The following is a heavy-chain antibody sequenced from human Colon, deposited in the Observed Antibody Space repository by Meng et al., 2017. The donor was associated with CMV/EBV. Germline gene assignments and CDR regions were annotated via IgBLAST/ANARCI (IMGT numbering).Heavy chain of an antibody. Sequence: GESLKISCAASGFTFSSYSMNWVRQAPGKGLEWVASITYGSTYIRYSDAVQGRFTISRDNAKNSVYLQMDNLGGDDTALYYCTRDRRGSFYEPAFDVWGQGTVVTVSS. CDR3: TRDRRGSFYEPAFDV. D-gene: IGHD1-26*01. J-gene: IGHJ3*01. V-gene: IGHV3-21*01. CDR1: GFTFSSYS. CDR2: ITYGSTYI.